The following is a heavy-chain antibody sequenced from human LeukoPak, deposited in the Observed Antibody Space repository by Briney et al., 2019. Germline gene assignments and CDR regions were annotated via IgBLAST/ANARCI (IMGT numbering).Heavy chain of an antibody. CDR2: IYYSGST. J-gene: IGHJ6*03. CDR1: GGSISSYY. D-gene: IGHD6-13*01. Sequence: SETLSLTCTVSGGSISSYYWSWIRQPPGKGLEWIGYIYYSGSTNYNPSLKSRVTISVDTSKNQFSLKLSSVTAEDTAVYYCAKFEYSSSWYYYYYMDVWGNGTTVTVSS. V-gene: IGHV4-59*01. CDR3: AKFEYSSSWYYYYYMDV.